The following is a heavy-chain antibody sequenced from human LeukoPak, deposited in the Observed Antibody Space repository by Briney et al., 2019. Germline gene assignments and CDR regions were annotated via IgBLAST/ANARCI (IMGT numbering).Heavy chain of an antibody. CDR1: GFTFSDYY. CDR3: AKNSGHGLKSPDAFDI. J-gene: IGHJ3*02. V-gene: IGHV3-11*04. Sequence: GGSLRLSCAASGFTFSDYYMSWIRQAPGKGPEWISYISTGGTTVYYADSVKGRFTFSRDNAKNSLYLQMNSLRAEDTAVYYCAKNSGHGLKSPDAFDIWGQGTMVIVSS. CDR2: ISTGGTTV. D-gene: IGHD5-12*01.